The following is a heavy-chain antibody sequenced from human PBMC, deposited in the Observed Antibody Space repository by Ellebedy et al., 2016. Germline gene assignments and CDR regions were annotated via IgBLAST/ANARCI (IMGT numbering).Heavy chain of an antibody. CDR2: ISTHNGNT. D-gene: IGHD3-22*01. J-gene: IGHJ3*01. CDR3: VRVGDYYDSGGYLTTHTFDV. V-gene: IGHV1-18*01. Sequence: ASVKVSCKASGYTFTSYDINWVRQATGQGLEWLGWISTHNGNTDYAQNFQDRVTMTTDTSTTTAYMELRSLRSDDTAVYYCVRVGDYYDSGGYLTTHTFDVWGQGTIVTVSS. CDR1: GYTFTSYD.